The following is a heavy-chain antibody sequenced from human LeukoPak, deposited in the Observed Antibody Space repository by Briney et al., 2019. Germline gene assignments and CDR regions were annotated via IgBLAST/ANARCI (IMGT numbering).Heavy chain of an antibody. CDR3: AKDGDVWFGEGWDYYYYYGMDV. Sequence: GGSLRLSCAASGFTFSSYAMSWVRQAPGKGLEWVSAISGSGGSTYYADSVKGRFTISSDNSKNTLYLQMNSLRAEDTAVYYCAKDGDVWFGEGWDYYYYYGMDVWGKGTTVTVSS. CDR1: GFTFSSYA. J-gene: IGHJ6*04. D-gene: IGHD3-10*01. CDR2: ISGSGGST. V-gene: IGHV3-23*01.